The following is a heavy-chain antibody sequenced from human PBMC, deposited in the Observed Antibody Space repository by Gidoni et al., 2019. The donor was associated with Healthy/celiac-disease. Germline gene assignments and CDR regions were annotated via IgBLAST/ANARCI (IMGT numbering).Heavy chain of an antibody. CDR2: IYSGGST. D-gene: IGHD5-12*01. CDR3: ARAAGVDIVAPPDY. Sequence: EVQLVESGGGLIQPGGSLRLSCAASGFTVSSNYMSWVRQAPGKGLEWVSVIYSGGSTYYADSVKGRFTISRDNSKNTLYLQMNSLRAEDTAVYYCARAAGVDIVAPPDYWGQGTLVTVSS. V-gene: IGHV3-53*01. CDR1: GFTVSSNY. J-gene: IGHJ4*02.